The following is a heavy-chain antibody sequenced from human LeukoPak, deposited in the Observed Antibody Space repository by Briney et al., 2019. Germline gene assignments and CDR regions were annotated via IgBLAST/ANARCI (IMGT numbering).Heavy chain of an antibody. V-gene: IGHV3-66*01. CDR2: IYSGGST. CDR1: GFTVSSNY. CDR3: ARDFYGSGSYYP. J-gene: IGHJ4*02. Sequence: GGSLRLSCAASGFTVSSNYMSWVRQAPGKGLEWVSVIYSGGSTYYADSVKGRFTISRDNSKNTLYLQMNSLRAEDTAVYYCARDFYGSGSYYPWGQGTLVTVSP. D-gene: IGHD3-10*01.